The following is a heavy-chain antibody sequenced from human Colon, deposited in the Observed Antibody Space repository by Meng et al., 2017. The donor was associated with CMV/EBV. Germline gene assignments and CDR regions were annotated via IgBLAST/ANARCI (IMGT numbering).Heavy chain of an antibody. V-gene: IGHV3-7*01. CDR2: IKQDGSEK. D-gene: IGHD3-10*01. CDR1: GFTFSNDW. Sequence: GGSLRLSCADSGFTFSNDWMSWVRQAPGKGLEWVANIKQDGSEKYYVDSVKGRFTISRDNAKNSLFLQMNSLRAEDTAMYYCARNARGSGSWGQGTLVTVSS. J-gene: IGHJ5*02. CDR3: ARNARGSGS.